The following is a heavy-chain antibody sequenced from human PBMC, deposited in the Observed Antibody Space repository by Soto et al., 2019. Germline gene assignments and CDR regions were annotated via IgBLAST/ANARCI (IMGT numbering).Heavy chain of an antibody. Sequence: QVQLQQWGAGLLRPSETLSLTCAVYGGSFSGYFWNCIRQPPGKGLEWIGEINHSGSTNYNPSLKSRVTISLDTSKNQFSLKLNSVTAADTAVYYCARRKGSSPVGDWGQGTLVTVSS. D-gene: IGHD6-13*01. CDR3: ARRKGSSPVGD. CDR1: GGSFSGYF. CDR2: INHSGST. J-gene: IGHJ4*02. V-gene: IGHV4-34*01.